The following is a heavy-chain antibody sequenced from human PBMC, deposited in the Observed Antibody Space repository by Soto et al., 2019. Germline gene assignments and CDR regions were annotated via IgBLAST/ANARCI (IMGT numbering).Heavy chain of an antibody. CDR2: ISYDGSNK. J-gene: IGHJ6*02. V-gene: IGHV3-30-3*01. D-gene: IGHD6-19*01. Sequence: GGSLRLSCAASGFTFSSYAMHWVRQAPGKGLEWVAVISYDGSNKYYADSVKGRFTISRDNSKNTLYLQMNSLRAEDTAVYYCARDGTEGWQWLVVYYYYGMDVWGQGTTVTVSS. CDR3: ARDGTEGWQWLVVYYYYGMDV. CDR1: GFTFSSYA.